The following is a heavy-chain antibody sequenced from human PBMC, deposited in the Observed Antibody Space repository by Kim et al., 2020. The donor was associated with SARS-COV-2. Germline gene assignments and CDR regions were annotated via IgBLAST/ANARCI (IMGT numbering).Heavy chain of an antibody. D-gene: IGHD1-1*01. CDR1: GFIVSRNN. CDR2: IYRGGGT. J-gene: IGHJ6*02. CDR3: SGGGNAYFFGMSV. Sequence: GGSLRLSCATSGFIVSRNNMSWVRQAPGKGLDWVAGIYRGGGTYYAASVKGRLSISCDIFKNTLYFLQNSQRSDDKAAYYCSGGGNAYFFGMSVWGQGA. V-gene: IGHV3-66*01.